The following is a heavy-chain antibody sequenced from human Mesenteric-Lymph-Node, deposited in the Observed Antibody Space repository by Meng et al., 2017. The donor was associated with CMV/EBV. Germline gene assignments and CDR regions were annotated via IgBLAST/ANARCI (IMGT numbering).Heavy chain of an antibody. J-gene: IGHJ4*02. CDR3: ARVVGATTQASFDY. Sequence: SETLSLTCTVSGGSISSSSYYWGWIRQPPGKGLEWIGSIYYSGSTYYNPSLKSRVTISVDTSKNQFSLKLSSVAAADTAVYYCARVVGATTQASFDYWGQGTLVTVSS. D-gene: IGHD1-26*01. V-gene: IGHV4-39*07. CDR1: GGSISSSSYY. CDR2: IYYSGST.